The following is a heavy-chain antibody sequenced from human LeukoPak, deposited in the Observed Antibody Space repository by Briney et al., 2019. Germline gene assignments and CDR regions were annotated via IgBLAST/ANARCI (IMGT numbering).Heavy chain of an antibody. Sequence: TGGSLRLSCAASGFTFSSYALSWVRQAPGKGLEWVSGITDGGGSTFYADSVKGRFTISRENSKNTLYLQMNSLRAEDTAVYYCAKSMRWFGELAYWGQGTLVTVSS. CDR3: AKSMRWFGELAY. V-gene: IGHV3-23*01. CDR2: ITDGGGST. D-gene: IGHD3-10*01. CDR1: GFTFSSYA. J-gene: IGHJ4*02.